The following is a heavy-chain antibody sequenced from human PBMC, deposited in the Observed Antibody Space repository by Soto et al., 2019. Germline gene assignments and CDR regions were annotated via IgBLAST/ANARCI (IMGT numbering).Heavy chain of an antibody. CDR1: GFTFSDYY. CDR3: ARVQQQLVARWFDP. CDR2: ISSSGSTI. J-gene: IGHJ5*02. Sequence: GGSLRLSCAASGFTFSDYYMSWIRQAPGKGLEWVSYISSSGSTIYYADSVKGRFTISRDNAKNSLYLQMNSLRAEDTAVYYCARVQQQLVARWFDPWGQGALVTVSS. D-gene: IGHD6-13*01. V-gene: IGHV3-11*01.